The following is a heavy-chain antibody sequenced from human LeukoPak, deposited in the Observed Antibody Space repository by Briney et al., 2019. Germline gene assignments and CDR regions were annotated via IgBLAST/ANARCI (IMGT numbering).Heavy chain of an antibody. CDR1: GSSINSFY. CDR3: ARSEYSYGADAFDI. D-gene: IGHD5-18*01. Sequence: SETLSLTCTVSGSSINSFYWNWFRQTPGKGLEWIGYIYHSGSTNYNPSLKSRLTMSLDASKKQISLSLSSVTAADTAVYYCARSEYSYGADAFDIWGQGTMVIVSS. V-gene: IGHV4-59*13. J-gene: IGHJ3*02. CDR2: IYHSGST.